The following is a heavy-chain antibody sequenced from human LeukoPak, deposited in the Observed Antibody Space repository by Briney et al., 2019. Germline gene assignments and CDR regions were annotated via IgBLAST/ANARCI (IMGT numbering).Heavy chain of an antibody. V-gene: IGHV4-59*01. CDR1: GGSISSYY. D-gene: IGHD3-22*01. CDR3: ATDSSGYWRFDY. Sequence: PSETLSLTCTVSGGSISSYYWSWIRQPPGKGLEWIGYIYYSGSTNYNPSLKSRVTISVDTSKNQFSLKLSSVTAADTAVYYCATDSSGYWRFDYWGQGTLVTVSS. J-gene: IGHJ4*02. CDR2: IYYSGST.